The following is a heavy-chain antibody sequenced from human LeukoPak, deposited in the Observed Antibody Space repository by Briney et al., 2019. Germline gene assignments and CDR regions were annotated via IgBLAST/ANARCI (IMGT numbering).Heavy chain of an antibody. J-gene: IGHJ4*02. CDR3: ATPAGTSSGYYFAFDY. CDR1: WDTFTGYY. Sequence: GASVKGSCKASWDTFTGYYMHWVRQAPGQGLEWRGWINPNSGGTNYAQKFQGRVTMTRGTSISTAYMELSRLRSEDTAVYYCATPAGTSSGYYFAFDYWGQGTLVTVSS. D-gene: IGHD3-22*01. V-gene: IGHV1-2*02. CDR2: INPNSGGT.